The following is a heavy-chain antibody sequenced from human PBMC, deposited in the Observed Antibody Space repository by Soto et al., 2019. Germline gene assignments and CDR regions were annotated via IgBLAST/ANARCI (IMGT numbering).Heavy chain of an antibody. D-gene: IGHD3-3*01. J-gene: IGHJ4*02. Sequence: QVQLQESGPGLVKPSETLSLTCTVSGGSISSYYWSWIRQPPGKGLEWIGYIYYSGSTNYNPSLKSRVTLSVDTSKNQFSLKLSSVTAADTAVYYCARYYDFWSGDEPFPYYFDYWGQGTLVTVSS. CDR3: ARYYDFWSGDEPFPYYFDY. CDR2: IYYSGST. CDR1: GGSISSYY. V-gene: IGHV4-59*01.